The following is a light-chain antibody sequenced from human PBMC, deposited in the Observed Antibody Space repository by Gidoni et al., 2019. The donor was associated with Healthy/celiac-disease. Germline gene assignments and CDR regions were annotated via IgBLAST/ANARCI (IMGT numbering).Light chain of an antibody. J-gene: IGLJ2*01. V-gene: IGLV3-1*01. CDR2: QDD. Sequence: SYELTQQPSVSVSPGQTASITCSGDKLGDKYACWYQQKPGQSPVLVIYQDDKRPSGIPERFSGSNSGNTATLTISGTQAMDEADYYCQAWDSSVVFGGGTKLTVL. CDR1: KLGDKY. CDR3: QAWDSSVV.